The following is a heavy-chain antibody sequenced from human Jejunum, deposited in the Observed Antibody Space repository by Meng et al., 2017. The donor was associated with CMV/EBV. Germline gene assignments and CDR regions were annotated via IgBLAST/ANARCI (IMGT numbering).Heavy chain of an antibody. V-gene: IGHV3-74*01. J-gene: IGHJ5*02. Sequence: LSAYWMHWARQAPGKGLVWVSRINHDGSYIIYADSVKGRFTISRDNAKNTLYLQMDTLRAEDTAVYYCVRENGPDASRGNRFDPWGQGTLVTVSS. CDR3: VRENGPDASRGNRFDP. D-gene: IGHD1-14*01. CDR1: LSAYW. CDR2: INHDGSYI.